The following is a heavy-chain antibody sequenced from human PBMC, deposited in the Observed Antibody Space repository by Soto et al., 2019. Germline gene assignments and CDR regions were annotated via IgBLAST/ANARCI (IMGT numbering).Heavy chain of an antibody. D-gene: IGHD3-22*01. J-gene: IGHJ4*02. CDR2: IWYDGSNK. V-gene: IGHV3-33*01. Sequence: QVQLVESGGGVVQPGRSLRLSCAASGFTFSSYGMHWVRQAPGKGLEWVAVIWYDGSNKYYADSVKGRFTISRDNSKNTLYLQMNSLRAEDTAVYYCARDTVTYYYDSSGYALGLWGQPTLVTVSS. CDR1: GFTFSSYG. CDR3: ARDTVTYYYDSSGYALGL.